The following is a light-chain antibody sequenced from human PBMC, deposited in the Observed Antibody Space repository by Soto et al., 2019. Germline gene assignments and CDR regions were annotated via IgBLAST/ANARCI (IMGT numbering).Light chain of an antibody. Sequence: DIVVTQSPDSLAGSLGERATINCKSSQRVLYRPNSKNYLGWYQQRPGQPPKLLISWASTRQSGVPDRFSGSGYGTDFTLTISSLQSEDVAVYYCQQYFTIPSTFGHGPKLDI. V-gene: IGKV4-1*01. CDR3: QQYFTIPST. J-gene: IGKJ2*01. CDR2: WAS. CDR1: QRVLYRPNSKNY.